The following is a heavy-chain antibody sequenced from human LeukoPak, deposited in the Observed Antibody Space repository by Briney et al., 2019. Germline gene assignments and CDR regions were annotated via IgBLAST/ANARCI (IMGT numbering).Heavy chain of an antibody. J-gene: IGHJ6*02. V-gene: IGHV5-51*01. CDR3: ARPGASGSYGYYYGMAV. Sequence: GESLKIFCRGFGYTFTSYWIAWVRQRPGKGLEWMGIIYPGDSETRYSPSFQGQVTISADQSVSTAYLQWSSLKASDTAIYYCARPGASGSYGYYYGMAVWGQGTTVTVSS. CDR2: IYPGDSET. D-gene: IGHD3-10*01. CDR1: GYTFTSYW.